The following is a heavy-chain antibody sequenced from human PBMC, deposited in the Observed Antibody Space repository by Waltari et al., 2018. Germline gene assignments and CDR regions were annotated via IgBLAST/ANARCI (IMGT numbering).Heavy chain of an antibody. Sequence: VQLVESGGGLVQPGGSLRLSCAASGFTFRGNWMHWVRQAPGKGLVWGSHCKGEGSSTSYADSVKGRFTISRDDAKNTLYLQMNSLRAEDTAVYYCARDYYHSISHWGQGTLVTVSS. CDR2: CKGEGSST. CDR3: ARDYYHSISH. J-gene: IGHJ4*02. V-gene: IGHV3-74*01. CDR1: GFTFRGNW. D-gene: IGHD1-26*01.